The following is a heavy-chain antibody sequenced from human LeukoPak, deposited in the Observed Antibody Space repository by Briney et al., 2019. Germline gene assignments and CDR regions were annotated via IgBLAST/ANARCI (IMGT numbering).Heavy chain of an antibody. D-gene: IGHD2-2*02. J-gene: IGHJ4*02. Sequence: ASVKVSFKASGYTFTGYYMHWVRQAPGQGLEWMGWINPNSGGTNYAQKFQGRVTMTRDTSISTAYMELSRLRSDDTAVYYCARDIVVVPAAIVTFGYWGQGTLVTVSS. CDR2: INPNSGGT. CDR3: ARDIVVVPAAIVTFGY. V-gene: IGHV1-2*02. CDR1: GYTFTGYY.